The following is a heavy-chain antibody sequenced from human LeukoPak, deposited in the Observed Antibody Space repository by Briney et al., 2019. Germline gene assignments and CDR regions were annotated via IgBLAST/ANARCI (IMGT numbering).Heavy chain of an antibody. CDR2: IIPIFGTA. J-gene: IGHJ4*02. CDR3: AREIDGYSDY. D-gene: IGHD5-24*01. Sequence: ASGKVSCKASGVTFSSYAISWVRQAPGQGLEWMGGIIPIFGTANYAQKFQGRVTITADKSTSTAYMELSSLRSEDTAVYYCAREIDGYSDYWGQGTLVTVSS. V-gene: IGHV1-69*06. CDR1: GVTFSSYA.